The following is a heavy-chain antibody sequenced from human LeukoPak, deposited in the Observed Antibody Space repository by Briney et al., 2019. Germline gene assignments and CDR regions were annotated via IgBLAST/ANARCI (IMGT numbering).Heavy chain of an antibody. CDR3: ARDRWGPTKSFDL. Sequence: GGSLRLSCVGSGFTFSDYVMGWIRQAPGKGLEWISYISASANTIYYADSMKGRFTISRDNAKNSLYVQLTSLSAEDTAVYFCARDRWGPTKSFDLWGRGTLVTVSS. V-gene: IGHV3-11*01. CDR1: GFTFSDYV. J-gene: IGHJ2*01. D-gene: IGHD3-16*01. CDR2: ISASANTI.